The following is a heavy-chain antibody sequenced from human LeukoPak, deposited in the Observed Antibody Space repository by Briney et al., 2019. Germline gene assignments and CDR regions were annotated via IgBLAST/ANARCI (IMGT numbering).Heavy chain of an antibody. CDR3: TIGIVGAMSDYFDY. D-gene: IGHD1-26*01. CDR2: IKSKTDGGTT. CDR1: GFTFSSFS. Sequence: PGGSLRLSCAASGFTFSSFSMNWVRQAPGKGLEWVGRIKSKTDGGTTHYAAPVKGRFTISRDDSKNTLFLQMNSLKTEDTAVYYCTIGIVGAMSDYFDYWGQGTLVTVSS. J-gene: IGHJ4*02. V-gene: IGHV3-15*01.